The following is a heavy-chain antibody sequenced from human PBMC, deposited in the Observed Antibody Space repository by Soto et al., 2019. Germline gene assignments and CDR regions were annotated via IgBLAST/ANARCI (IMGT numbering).Heavy chain of an antibody. CDR3: ASDDYYDSSGYYYAADFDY. Sequence: ASVKVSCKASGGTFSSYAISWVRQAPGQGLEWMGGIIPIFGTANYAQKFQGRVTITADESTSTAYMELSSLRSEDTAVYYCASDDYYDSSGYYYAADFDYWGQGNLVTSPQ. D-gene: IGHD3-22*01. J-gene: IGHJ4*02. CDR2: IIPIFGTA. CDR1: GGTFSSYA. V-gene: IGHV1-69*13.